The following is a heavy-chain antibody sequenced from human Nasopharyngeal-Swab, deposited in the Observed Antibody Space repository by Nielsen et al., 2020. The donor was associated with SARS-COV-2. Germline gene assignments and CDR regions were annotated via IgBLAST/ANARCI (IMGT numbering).Heavy chain of an antibody. CDR2: INHSGST. Sequence: SDTLSLTSAVYGGSFSGYYWSWISQPPGKGLEWIGEINHSGSTNYNPSLKSRVTISVDTSKNQFSLKLSSVTAADTAVYYCARGLRFLEWLFDYWGQGTLVTVSS. J-gene: IGHJ4*02. D-gene: IGHD3-3*01. CDR1: GGSFSGYY. V-gene: IGHV4-34*01. CDR3: ARGLRFLEWLFDY.